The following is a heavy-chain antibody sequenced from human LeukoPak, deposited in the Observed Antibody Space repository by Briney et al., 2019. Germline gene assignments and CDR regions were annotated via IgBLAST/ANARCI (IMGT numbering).Heavy chain of an antibody. J-gene: IGHJ5*02. CDR1: GGSFSGYY. D-gene: IGHD4-17*01. Sequence: SEILSLTCAVYGGSFSGYYWSWIRQPPGKGLEWIGEINHSGSTNYNPSLKSRVTISVDTSKNQFSLKLSSVTAADTAVYYCATLSTTVTTDPWFDPWGQGTLVTVSS. V-gene: IGHV4-34*01. CDR2: INHSGST. CDR3: ATLSTTVTTDPWFDP.